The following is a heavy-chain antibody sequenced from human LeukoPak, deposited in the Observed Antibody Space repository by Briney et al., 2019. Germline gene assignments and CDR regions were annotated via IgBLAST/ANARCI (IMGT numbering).Heavy chain of an antibody. V-gene: IGHV3-21*01. CDR3: AKNSGSYPYYFDY. D-gene: IGHD1-26*01. Sequence: TGGSLRLSCAPSGLTFSSYSMNWVRPAPGKGLEWVSSISSSSSSYINYANSVKGRCIISRDNAKNSLYLQKNSLRAEDTAVYYCAKNSGSYPYYFDYWGQETLVTVAS. CDR1: GLTFSSYS. J-gene: IGHJ4*02. CDR2: ISSSSSSYI.